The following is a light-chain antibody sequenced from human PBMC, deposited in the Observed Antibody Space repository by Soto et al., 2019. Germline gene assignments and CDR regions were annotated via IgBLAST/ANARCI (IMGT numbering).Light chain of an antibody. J-gene: IGKJ4*01. V-gene: IGKV1-5*03. Sequence: DIQVTQSPPTLSASVGDRVTITCRASQNIGTWLAWYQAKPGKAPKLLIYKASSLESGVPSRFSGSGSGTEFPLTISSLQPDDFGSYYCQQYKSYPLTFGGGTKVEIK. CDR1: QNIGTW. CDR2: KAS. CDR3: QQYKSYPLT.